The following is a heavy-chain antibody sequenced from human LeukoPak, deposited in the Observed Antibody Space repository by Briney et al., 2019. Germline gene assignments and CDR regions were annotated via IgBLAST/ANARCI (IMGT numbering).Heavy chain of an antibody. CDR3: ARRGVYIAAAAPSEVYYYMDV. D-gene: IGHD6-13*01. V-gene: IGHV6-1*01. CDR1: GDSVSSNSAA. Sequence: PSQTLSLTCAISGDSVSSNSAAWNWIRQSPSRGLEWLGRTYYRSKWYNDYAVSVKSRITINPDTSKNQFSLQLNSVTPEDTAVYYCARRGVYIAAAAPSEVYYYMDVWGKGTTVTVSS. J-gene: IGHJ6*03. CDR2: TYYRSKWYN.